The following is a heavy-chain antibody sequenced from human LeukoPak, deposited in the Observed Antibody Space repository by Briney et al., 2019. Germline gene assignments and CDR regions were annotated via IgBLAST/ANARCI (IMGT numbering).Heavy chain of an antibody. D-gene: IGHD5-24*01. J-gene: IGHJ3*02. V-gene: IGHV3-30*18. CDR1: GFSFSSYG. Sequence: GGSLRLSCAASGFSFSSYGMHWVRQGPGKGLEWVATISYDGSNKYYADSVKGRFTISRDNSKNTLYLQMNSLRAEDTAVYYCAKDFGLEMATDYYDAFDIWGQGTMVTVSS. CDR2: ISYDGSNK. CDR3: AKDFGLEMATDYYDAFDI.